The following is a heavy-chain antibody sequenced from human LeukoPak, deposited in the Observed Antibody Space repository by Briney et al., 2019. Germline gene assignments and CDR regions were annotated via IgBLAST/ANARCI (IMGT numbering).Heavy chain of an antibody. V-gene: IGHV3-49*03. CDR2: IRSKAYGGTT. Sequence: GGSLRLSCTASGFTFGDYAMSWFRQAPGKGLEWVGFIRSKAYGGTTEYAASVKGRFTISRDDSKSIAYLQMNSLKTEDTAVYYCTRDSTESSSWYLDDYWGQGTLVTVSS. J-gene: IGHJ4*02. CDR3: TRDSTESSSWYLDDY. D-gene: IGHD6-13*01. CDR1: GFTFGDYA.